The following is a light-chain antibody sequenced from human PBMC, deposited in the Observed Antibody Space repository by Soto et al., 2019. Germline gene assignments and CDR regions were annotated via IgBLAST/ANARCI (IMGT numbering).Light chain of an antibody. Sequence: IQMTQSPSTVAASVVGTVTITCRASQSINRWLAWYQQKPGEAPKLLIYDASSLESGVPSRFSGSGSGTDFTLTISSLQPEDFAVYYCQQDYNPWTFGQGTKVDIK. CDR1: QSINRW. CDR2: DAS. J-gene: IGKJ1*01. CDR3: QQDYNPWT. V-gene: IGKV1-5*01.